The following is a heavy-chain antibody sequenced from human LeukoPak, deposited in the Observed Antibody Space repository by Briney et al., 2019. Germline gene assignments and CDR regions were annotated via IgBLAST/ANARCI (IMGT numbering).Heavy chain of an antibody. Sequence: GGSLRLSCAASGFTFSSYEMNWVRQAPGKGLEWVSYISSSGSTIYYADSVKGRFTISRDNGKNSLYLQMNSLRVEDTAVYYCARDSRGSSWFFDYWGQGALVTVSS. CDR1: GFTFSSYE. J-gene: IGHJ4*02. CDR3: ARDSRGSSWFFDY. V-gene: IGHV3-48*03. D-gene: IGHD6-13*01. CDR2: ISSSGSTI.